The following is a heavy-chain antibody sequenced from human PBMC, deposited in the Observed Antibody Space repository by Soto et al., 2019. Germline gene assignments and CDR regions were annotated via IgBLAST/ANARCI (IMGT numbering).Heavy chain of an antibody. CDR2: ISYDGSNK. CDR1: GFTFSSYA. V-gene: IGHV3-30-3*01. Sequence: GGSLRLSCAASGFTFSSYAMHWVRQAPGKGLEWVAVISYDGSNKYYADSVKGRFTISRDNSKNTLYLQMNSLRAEDTAVYYCAREPISSYSSSWLYYYYYGMDVWGQGTTVTVSS. CDR3: AREPISSYSSSWLYYYYYGMDV. D-gene: IGHD6-13*01. J-gene: IGHJ6*02.